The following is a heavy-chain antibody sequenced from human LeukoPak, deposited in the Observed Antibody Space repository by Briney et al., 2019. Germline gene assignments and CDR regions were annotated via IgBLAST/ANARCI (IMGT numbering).Heavy chain of an antibody. D-gene: IGHD6-19*01. J-gene: IGHJ4*02. V-gene: IGHV3-23*01. CDR2: ISGSGGST. CDR3: AKDSSGWYGGFDY. Sequence: GGSLRLSCAASGFTFSSYAMSWVRQAPGKGLEWVSVISGSGGSTYYADSVKGRFTISRDNSKNTLYLQMNSLRAEDTAVYYCAKDSSGWYGGFDYWGQGTLVTVSS. CDR1: GFTFSSYA.